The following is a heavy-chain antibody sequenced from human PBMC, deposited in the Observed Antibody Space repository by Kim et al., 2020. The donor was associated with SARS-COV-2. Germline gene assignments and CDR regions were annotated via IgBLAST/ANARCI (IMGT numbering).Heavy chain of an antibody. J-gene: IGHJ2*01. CDR1: GYSFTSYW. Sequence: GESLKISCKGSGYSFTSYWIGWVRQMPGKGLEWMGIIYPGDSDTRYSPSFQGQVTISADKSISTAYLQWSSLKASDTAMYYCARLHPLDCSSTSCYRLPWGYFDLWGRGTLVTVSS. CDR2: IYPGDSDT. CDR3: ARLHPLDCSSTSCYRLPWGYFDL. V-gene: IGHV5-51*01. D-gene: IGHD2-2*02.